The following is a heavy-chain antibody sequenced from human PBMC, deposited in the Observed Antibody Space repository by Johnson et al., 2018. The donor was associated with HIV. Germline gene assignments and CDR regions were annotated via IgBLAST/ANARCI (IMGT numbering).Heavy chain of an antibody. CDR1: GFIFSTAA. J-gene: IGHJ3*02. CDR3: ARGYCSGGICYPNDAFVI. CDR2: ISINGDTT. Sequence: EVLLLESGGGLVQPGGSLRLSCAASGFIFSTAAMHWVRQAPGKGLEYVASISINGDTTYYERSVQDRFTISRDHSKNTPYLQMDSLRAEDMAIYYCARGYCSGGICYPNDAFVIWVQGTVVTVSS. V-gene: IGHV3-64*01. D-gene: IGHD2-15*01.